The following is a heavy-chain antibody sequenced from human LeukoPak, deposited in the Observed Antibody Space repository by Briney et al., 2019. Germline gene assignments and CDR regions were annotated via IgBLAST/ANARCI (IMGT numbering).Heavy chain of an antibody. Sequence: GASVKVSCKASGYTFTSYDINWVRQATGQGLEWMGGIIPIFGTANYAQKFQGRVTITTDESTSTAYMELSSLRSEDTAVYYCARDIDSSPGGGWGQGTLVTVSS. V-gene: IGHV1-69*05. D-gene: IGHD3-22*01. CDR3: ARDIDSSPGGG. CDR1: GYTFTSYD. J-gene: IGHJ4*02. CDR2: IIPIFGTA.